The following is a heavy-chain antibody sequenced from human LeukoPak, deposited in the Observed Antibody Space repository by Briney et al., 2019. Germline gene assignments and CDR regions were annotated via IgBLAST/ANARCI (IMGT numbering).Heavy chain of an antibody. J-gene: IGHJ6*03. V-gene: IGHV1-69*05. D-gene: IGHD3-9*01. Sequence: SVKVSCKASGGTFSGYAVIWVRQAPGQGREWMGGTVPLKYAQKFQGRVTFTTDESTSTAFMELSSLTSEDTAVYFCARAPSGVYSGDFYSYYMDVWGKGTTVTVSS. CDR3: ARAPSGVYSGDFYSYYMDV. CDR1: GGTFSGYA. CDR2: TVPL.